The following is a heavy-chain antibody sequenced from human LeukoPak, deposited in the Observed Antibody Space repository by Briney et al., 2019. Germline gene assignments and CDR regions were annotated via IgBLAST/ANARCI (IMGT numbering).Heavy chain of an antibody. V-gene: IGHV3-15*01. CDR2: IKSKTDGGTT. J-gene: IGHJ4*02. CDR1: EFTFSNAW. Sequence: GGSLRLSCAASEFTFSNAWMSWVRQAPGKGLEWVGRIKSKTDGGTTDYAAPVKGRFTISRDDSKNTLYLQMNSLKTEDTAVYYCTTAKYYYDSSGYYYSDYWGQGTLVTVSS. CDR3: TTAKYYYDSSGYYYSDY. D-gene: IGHD3-22*01.